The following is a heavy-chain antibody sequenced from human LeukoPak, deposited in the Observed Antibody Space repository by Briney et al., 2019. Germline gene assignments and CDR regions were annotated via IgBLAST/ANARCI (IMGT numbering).Heavy chain of an antibody. V-gene: IGHV3-15*01. D-gene: IGHD6-13*01. CDR1: GFTFSNAW. Sequence: KPGGSLRPSCAASGFTFSNAWMSWVRQAPGKGLEWVGRIKSKTDGGTTDYAAPVKGRFTISRDDSKNTLYLQMNSLKTEDTAMYYCTTDRYSSSLLGFDYWGQGTLVTVSS. CDR2: IKSKTDGGTT. J-gene: IGHJ4*02. CDR3: TTDRYSSSLLGFDY.